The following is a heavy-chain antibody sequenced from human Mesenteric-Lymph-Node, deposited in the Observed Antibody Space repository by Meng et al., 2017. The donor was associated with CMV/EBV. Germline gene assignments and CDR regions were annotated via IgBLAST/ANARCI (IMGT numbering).Heavy chain of an antibody. D-gene: IGHD3-22*01. V-gene: IGHV1-2*02. CDR2: INVNSGGT. CDR3: ASYNDISGYYSYFDY. J-gene: IGHJ4*02. CDR1: GHTFTGHY. Sequence: ASVKVSCKASGHTFTGHYMHWVRQAPGQGLEWMGWINVNSGGTKYGQIFQGRVTMTRDTSDSTAYMELNTLRSDDTAVYFCASYNDISGYYSYFDYWGQGTPVTVSS.